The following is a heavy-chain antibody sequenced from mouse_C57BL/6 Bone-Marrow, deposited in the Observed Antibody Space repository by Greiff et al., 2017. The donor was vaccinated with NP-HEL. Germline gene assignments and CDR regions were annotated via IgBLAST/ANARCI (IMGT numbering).Heavy chain of an antibody. V-gene: IGHV1-42*01. CDR1: GYSFTGYY. Sequence: EVQLQQSGPELVKPGASVKISCKASGYSFTGYYMNWVKQSPEKSLEWIGEINPSNGGTTYKQKFKAKATLTVDKSSSTAYMQLKSLTSEDSAVYYCAPSTVVGGYFDYWGQGTTLTVSS. CDR3: APSTVVGGYFDY. CDR2: INPSNGGT. D-gene: IGHD1-1*01. J-gene: IGHJ2*01.